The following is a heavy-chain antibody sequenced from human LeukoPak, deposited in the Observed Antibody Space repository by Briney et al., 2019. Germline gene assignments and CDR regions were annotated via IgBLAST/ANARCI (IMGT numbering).Heavy chain of an antibody. V-gene: IGHV3-30-3*01. CDR3: ARGNFKSPNDY. D-gene: IGHD3-3*01. CDR1: GFTFSSYA. CDR2: ISYDGSNK. J-gene: IGHJ4*02. Sequence: PGGSLRLSCAASGFTFSSYAMHWVRQAPGKGLEWVAVISYDGSNKYYADSVKGRFTISRDNSKNTLYLQMNSLRAEDTAIYYCARGNFKSPNDYWGQGTLVTVSS.